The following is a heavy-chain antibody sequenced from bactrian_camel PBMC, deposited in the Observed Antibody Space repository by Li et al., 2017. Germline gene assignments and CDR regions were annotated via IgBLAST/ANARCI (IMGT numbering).Heavy chain of an antibody. Sequence: HVQLVESGGGLVQPGGSLRLSCAASGFTYSSHCMAWFRQAPGKEREGVAAIYTSIVSTFYADSVKGRFTISRDNAKNTVYLQMNSLKTEDMAMYYCARDLYNYWGQGTQVTVS. J-gene: IGHJ4*01. CDR1: GFTYSSHC. CDR2: IYTSIVST. V-gene: IGHV3S1*01. CDR3: ARDLYNY.